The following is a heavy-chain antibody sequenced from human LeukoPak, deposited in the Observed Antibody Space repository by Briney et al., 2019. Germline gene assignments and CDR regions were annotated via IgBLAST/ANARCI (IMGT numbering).Heavy chain of an antibody. CDR3: TTQIGDY. J-gene: IGHJ4*02. D-gene: IGHD3-10*01. Sequence: GGSLRLSCAASGFTFSNAWMTWVRQAPGKGLEWVGRIKSNADGGTADYAAPVNARFIISRDDSKNTLYLHMDSLKTEDTAVYYCTTQIGDYWGQGTLVTVSS. V-gene: IGHV3-15*01. CDR2: IKSNADGGTA. CDR1: GFTFSNAW.